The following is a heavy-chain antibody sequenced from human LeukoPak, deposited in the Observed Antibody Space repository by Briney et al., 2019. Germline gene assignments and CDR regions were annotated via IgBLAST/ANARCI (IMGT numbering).Heavy chain of an antibody. J-gene: IGHJ5*01. D-gene: IGHD1-26*01. CDR1: GYSISSGYY. CDR3: ARASGSYWWFDS. Sequence: SETLSLTCTVSGYSISSGYYWGWIRPPPGKGLEWIGSIYHSGSTYYNPSLKSRVTISVDTSKNQFSLKLSSVTAADTAVYYCARASGSYWWFDSWGQGTLVTVSS. V-gene: IGHV4-38-2*02. CDR2: IYHSGST.